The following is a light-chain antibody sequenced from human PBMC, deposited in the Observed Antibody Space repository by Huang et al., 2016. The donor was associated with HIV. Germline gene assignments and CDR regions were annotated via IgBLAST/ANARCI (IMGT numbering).Light chain of an antibody. CDR3: LQYYSVPQT. J-gene: IGKJ1*01. V-gene: IGKV4-1*01. Sequence: DIVMTQSPDSLAVSPGERATINCKSSQSLLYSLSKKNYLAWFQQKPGRPPKLLIYCATTRESGVPDRFSGSGSGTYFTLTINNLQAEDVAVYFCLQYYSVPQTFGHGTKVEIK. CDR2: CAT. CDR1: QSLLYSLSKKNY.